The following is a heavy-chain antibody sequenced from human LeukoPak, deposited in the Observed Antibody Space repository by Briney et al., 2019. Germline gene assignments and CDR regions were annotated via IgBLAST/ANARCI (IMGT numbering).Heavy chain of an antibody. Sequence: SETLSLTCAVYGGSFSGYYWSWIRQPPGKGLEWIGVISHSGSTNYNPSLKSRVTISVDTSKKQFSLKVNSVTAADTAVYYCARGVKVAATFLRYDYFDYWGQGTLVTVSS. V-gene: IGHV4-34*01. CDR1: GGSFSGYY. CDR2: ISHSGST. J-gene: IGHJ4*02. CDR3: ARGVKVAATFLRYDYFDY. D-gene: IGHD2-15*01.